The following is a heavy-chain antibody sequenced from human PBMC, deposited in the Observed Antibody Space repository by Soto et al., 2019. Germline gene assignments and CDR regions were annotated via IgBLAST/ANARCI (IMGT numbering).Heavy chain of an antibody. CDR1: GFTFGSYA. Sequence: GGSLRLSCAASGFTFGSYAMIWVRQAPGKGLVWVSTISSSGYSAYYADSVKGRFTVSRDNSMNTLYMQMNSLRAEDTAVYYCAKSDTALSYGFDPWGQGTVVTVSS. V-gene: IGHV3-23*01. CDR3: AKSDTALSYGFDP. D-gene: IGHD5-18*01. J-gene: IGHJ5*02. CDR2: ISSSGYSA.